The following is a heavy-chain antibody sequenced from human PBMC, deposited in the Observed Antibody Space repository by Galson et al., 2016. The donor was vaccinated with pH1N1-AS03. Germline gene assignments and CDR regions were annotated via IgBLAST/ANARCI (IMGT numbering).Heavy chain of an antibody. CDR2: IDPSGGST. Sequence: SVKVSCKASGYTFTTYYVHWVRQAPGQGLEWMGKIDPSGGSTTYAQKFQGRVTMTRDTSTSTVYMDLSSLKAEETAVYYCARDVGMATSRGVYFQYWGQGTQVIVSS. J-gene: IGHJ1*01. V-gene: IGHV1-46*01. D-gene: IGHD5-24*01. CDR1: GYTFTTYY. CDR3: ARDVGMATSRGVYFQY.